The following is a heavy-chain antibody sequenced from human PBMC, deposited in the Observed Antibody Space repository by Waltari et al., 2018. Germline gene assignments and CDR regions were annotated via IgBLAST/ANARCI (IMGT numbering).Heavy chain of an antibody. J-gene: IGHJ6*02. CDR1: GLICGDYG. Sequence: EVQLVESGGSVVRPGGSVRLSCVPAGLICGDYGLTWVRQVPGKGLEWVSGINWSGDNAGYADSVKGRFTVSRDNAKNSLYLEMNSLRAEDTALYHCARNFGTGYFYYGMDVWGQGTTVTVSS. V-gene: IGHV3-20*01. D-gene: IGHD2-15*01. CDR3: ARNFGTGYFYYGMDV. CDR2: INWSGDNA.